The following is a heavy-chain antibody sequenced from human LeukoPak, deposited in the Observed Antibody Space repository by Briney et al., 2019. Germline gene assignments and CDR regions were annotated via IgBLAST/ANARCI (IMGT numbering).Heavy chain of an antibody. Sequence: SVKVSCKASGGTFSSYAISWVRQAPRQGLEWMGRIIPIFGIANYAQKFQGRVTITADKSTSTAYMELSSLRSEDTAVYYCATDDSGSYYPFDYWGQGTLVTVSS. D-gene: IGHD1-26*01. J-gene: IGHJ4*02. V-gene: IGHV1-69*04. CDR3: ATDDSGSYYPFDY. CDR1: GGTFSSYA. CDR2: IIPIFGIA.